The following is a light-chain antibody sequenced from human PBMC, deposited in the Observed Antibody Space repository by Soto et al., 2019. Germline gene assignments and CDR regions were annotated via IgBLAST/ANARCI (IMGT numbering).Light chain of an antibody. CDR2: DAS. V-gene: IGKV1-33*01. Sequence: DIQMTQYTSSLSSSVPERFTITCLASQDISNYLNWYQQKPGKAPKLLIYDASNLETGVPSRFSGSGSGTDFTFTISSLQPEDIATYYCQQYDNLLSLTFGGGTNADIK. CDR1: QDISNY. J-gene: IGKJ4*01. CDR3: QQYDNLLSLT.